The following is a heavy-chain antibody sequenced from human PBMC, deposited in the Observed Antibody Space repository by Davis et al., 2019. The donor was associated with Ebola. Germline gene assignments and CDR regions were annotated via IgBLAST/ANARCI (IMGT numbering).Heavy chain of an antibody. J-gene: IGHJ4*02. Sequence: ASVKVSCKASGYTFTGYYMHWVRQAPGQGLEWMGWINPNSGGTNYAQKFQGWVTMTGDTSISTAYIELSRLRSDDTAGYYWARGGGSSKRTMGYWGQGTLVTVSS. V-gene: IGHV1-2*04. CDR1: GYTFTGYY. CDR2: INPNSGGT. D-gene: IGHD1-26*01. CDR3: ARGGGSSKRTMGY.